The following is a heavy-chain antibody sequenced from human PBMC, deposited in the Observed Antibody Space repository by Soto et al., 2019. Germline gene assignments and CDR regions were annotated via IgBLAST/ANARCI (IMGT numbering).Heavy chain of an antibody. CDR1: GFTFGGYP. J-gene: IGHJ6*02. D-gene: IGHD5-18*01. CDR3: AREGGDTAMVTGYYYYGMDV. Sequence: GGSLSLSCAASGFTFGGYPMHWVRQAQGRGLEWVAVISYDGSNKYYADSVKGRFTISRDNSKNTLYLQMNSLRAEDTAVYYCAREGGDTAMVTGYYYYGMDVWGQGTTVTVSS. V-gene: IGHV3-30-3*01. CDR2: ISYDGSNK.